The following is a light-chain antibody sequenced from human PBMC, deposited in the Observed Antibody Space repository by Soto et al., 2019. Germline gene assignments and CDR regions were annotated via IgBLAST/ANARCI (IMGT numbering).Light chain of an antibody. CDR1: QSVISA. CDR3: QQGRT. J-gene: IGKJ1*01. Sequence: EIVLTQSPATPSLSPGERATLSCRSSQSVISALAWYQQKSGQPPRLLIYEASKRAAGIPARFSGSGTGTDFTLTISSLEPEDFSVYYCQQGRTFGRGTKVEIK. CDR2: EAS. V-gene: IGKV3-11*01.